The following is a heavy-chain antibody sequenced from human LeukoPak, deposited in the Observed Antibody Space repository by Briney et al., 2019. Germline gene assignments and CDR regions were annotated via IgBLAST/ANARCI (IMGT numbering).Heavy chain of an antibody. CDR1: GFTFSSYG. V-gene: IGHV3-23*01. CDR2: ISGSGGST. D-gene: IGHD3-10*02. CDR3: AELGITMIGGV. Sequence: PGGSLRLTCAASGFTFSSYGMSWVRQAPGKGLEWVSAISGSGGSTYYADSVKGRFTISRDNAKNSLYLQMNSLRAEDTAVYYCAELGITMIGGVWGKGTTVTISS. J-gene: IGHJ6*04.